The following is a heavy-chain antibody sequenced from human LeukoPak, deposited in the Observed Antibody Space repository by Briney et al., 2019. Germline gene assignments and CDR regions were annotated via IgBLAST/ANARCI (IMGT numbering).Heavy chain of an antibody. J-gene: IGHJ4*02. CDR2: INADGSDK. D-gene: IGHD3-16*02. Sequence: GGSLRLSCAASGFTFSSYWMGWVRQAPGKGLEWVANINADGSDKYYVDSVKGRFTISRDNAKNSLYLQMNSPRAEDTAVYYCTRDTYRFFDSWGQGTLVTLSS. CDR3: TRDTYRFFDS. CDR1: GFTFSSYW. V-gene: IGHV3-7*01.